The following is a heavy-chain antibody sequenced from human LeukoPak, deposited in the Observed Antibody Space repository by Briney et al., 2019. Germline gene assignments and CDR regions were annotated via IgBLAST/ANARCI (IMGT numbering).Heavy chain of an antibody. CDR1: GFTFSSYG. J-gene: IGHJ6*03. D-gene: IGHD3-3*01. CDR2: ISYDGSNK. Sequence: GGSLRLSCAASGFTFSSYGMNWVRQAPGKGLEWVAVISYDGSNKYYADSVKGRFTISRDNSKNTLYLQMNSLRAEDTAVYYCAKGRGVVSGYYYYYMDVWGKGTTVTVSS. V-gene: IGHV3-30*18. CDR3: AKGRGVVSGYYYYYMDV.